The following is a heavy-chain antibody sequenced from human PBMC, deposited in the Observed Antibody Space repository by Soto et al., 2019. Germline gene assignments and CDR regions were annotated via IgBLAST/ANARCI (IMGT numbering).Heavy chain of an antibody. J-gene: IGHJ6*03. CDR2: IYHSGST. D-gene: IGHD5-12*01. CDR3: ACGYDYYYYVDV. CDR1: SGSFSSSKW. V-gene: IGHV4-4*02. Sequence: QVQLQESGPGLVKPSGTLSLTCAVSSGSFSSSKWWSWVRQPPGKGREWIGEIYHSGSTHYNPSLKSRVTISVDKSKNQFSLKLSSGTAADTAVYYCACGYDYYYYVDVWGKGTTVTVSS.